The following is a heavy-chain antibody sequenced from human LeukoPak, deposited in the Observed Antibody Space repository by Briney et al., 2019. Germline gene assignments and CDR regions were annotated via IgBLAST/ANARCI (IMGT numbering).Heavy chain of an antibody. CDR2: IYYSGST. V-gene: IGHV4-39*01. CDR1: GGSISSSSYY. CDR3: XXXXXXXXATTCFDY. Sequence: PSETLSLTCTVSGGSISSSSYYWGWIRQPPGKGLEWIGSIYYSGSTYYNPSLKSRVTISVDTSKNQFSLKLSSVTAADTAVYXXXXXXXXXXATTCFDYWGQGTLVTVSS. D-gene: IGHD1-26*01. J-gene: IGHJ4*02.